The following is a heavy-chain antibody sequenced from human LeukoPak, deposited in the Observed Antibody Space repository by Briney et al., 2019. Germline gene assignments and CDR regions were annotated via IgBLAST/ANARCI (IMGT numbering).Heavy chain of an antibody. V-gene: IGHV3-33*01. J-gene: IGHJ5*02. CDR3: ARGSGYPAGDNWFDP. D-gene: IGHD3-22*01. Sequence: GRSLRLSCAASGFTFSSYGMHWVRQAPGKGLEWVAVIWYDGSNKYCADSVKGRFTISRDNSKNTLYLQMNSLRAEDTAVYYCARGSGYPAGDNWFDPWGRGNLVTVSS. CDR1: GFTFSSYG. CDR2: IWYDGSNK.